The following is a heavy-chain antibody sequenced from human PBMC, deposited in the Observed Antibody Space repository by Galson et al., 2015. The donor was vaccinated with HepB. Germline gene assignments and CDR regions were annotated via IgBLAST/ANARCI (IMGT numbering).Heavy chain of an antibody. CDR2: TYYRSKWYN. D-gene: IGHD6-6*01. CDR1: GDSVSTNIVA. J-gene: IGHJ6*02. CDR3: TRGRHQARGMDV. Sequence: CAISGDSVSTNIVAWNWIRQSPSRGLEWLGRTYYRSKWYNDYAVSVQSRITINPDKSRSQFSLQLNSVTPEDTGVYYCTRGRHQARGMDVWGQGTTVTVSS. V-gene: IGHV6-1*01.